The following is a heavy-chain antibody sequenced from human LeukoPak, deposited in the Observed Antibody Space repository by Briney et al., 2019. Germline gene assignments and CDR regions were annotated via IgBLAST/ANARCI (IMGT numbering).Heavy chain of an antibody. J-gene: IGHJ6*02. Sequence: GSLRLSCAASGFTFSSYEMNWVRQAPGKGLEWVLYISSSGSTIFYADSVRGRFTISRDNAKNSLYLQMNSLRAEDTAVYYCARDSIAVAGIWDYYYGMDVWGQGTTVTVSS. D-gene: IGHD6-19*01. V-gene: IGHV3-48*03. CDR3: ARDSIAVAGIWDYYYGMDV. CDR1: GFTFSSYE. CDR2: ISSSGSTI.